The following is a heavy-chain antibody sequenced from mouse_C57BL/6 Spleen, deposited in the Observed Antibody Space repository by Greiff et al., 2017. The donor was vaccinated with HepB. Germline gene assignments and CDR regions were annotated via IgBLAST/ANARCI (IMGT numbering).Heavy chain of an antibody. Sequence: VQLQQSGAELVKPGASVKMSCKASGYTFTSYWITWVKQRPGQGLEWIGDIYPGSGSTNYNEKFKSKATLTVDTSSSTAYMQLSSLTSEDSAVYYCARRGRYYAMDYWGQGTSVTVSS. CDR2: IYPGSGST. D-gene: IGHD3-3*01. V-gene: IGHV1-55*01. CDR3: ARRGRYYAMDY. J-gene: IGHJ4*01. CDR1: GYTFTSYW.